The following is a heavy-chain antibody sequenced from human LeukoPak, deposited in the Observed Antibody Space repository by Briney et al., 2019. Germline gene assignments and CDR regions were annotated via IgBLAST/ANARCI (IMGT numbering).Heavy chain of an antibody. J-gene: IGHJ4*02. D-gene: IGHD2-15*01. Sequence: GGSLRLSCAASGFTFSSYAMSWVRQPPGKGLEWVSAISGSGGNTYYADSVKGRFTISRDNSKNTLYLQMNSLRAEDTAVYYCARDLVVVAASYWGQGTLVTVSS. CDR1: GFTFSSYA. CDR3: ARDLVVVAASY. V-gene: IGHV3-23*01. CDR2: ISGSGGNT.